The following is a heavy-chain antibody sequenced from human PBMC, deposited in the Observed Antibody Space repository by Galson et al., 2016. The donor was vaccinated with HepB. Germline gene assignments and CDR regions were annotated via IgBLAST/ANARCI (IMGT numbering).Heavy chain of an antibody. CDR3: GRVGILVVPAATTFPDY. Sequence: SVKVSCKASGYTFKNYDISWVRQAPGQGLEWMGWISGYNGNTKYAQKFQGRVTMTTDTSTSTAYMELRSLRSDDTAGYYCGRVGILVVPAATTFPDYWGQGTLVTVSS. CDR2: ISGYNGNT. J-gene: IGHJ4*02. CDR1: GYTFKNYD. D-gene: IGHD2-2*01. V-gene: IGHV1-18*01.